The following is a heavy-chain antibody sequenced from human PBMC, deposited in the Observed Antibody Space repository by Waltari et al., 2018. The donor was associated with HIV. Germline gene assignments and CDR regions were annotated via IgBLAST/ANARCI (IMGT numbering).Heavy chain of an antibody. CDR3: ARRAVHSNGSQRLDH. D-gene: IGHD3-22*01. J-gene: IGHJ4*02. CDR1: GESFTGFY. CDR2: IHPSGTT. V-gene: IGHV4-34*01. Sequence: QLQIQQWGAGLVKPSETLSLTCAVSGESFTGFYWSFIRQPPGKGLEWIGEIHPSGTTNYNPSLTSRVTLSLQTSKSEFYLTLPSVTAADTAVYYCARRAVHSNGSQRLDHWGQGTLVSVSA.